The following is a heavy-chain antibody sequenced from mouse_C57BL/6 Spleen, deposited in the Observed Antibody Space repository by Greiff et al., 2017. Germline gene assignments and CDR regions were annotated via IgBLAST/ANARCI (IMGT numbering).Heavy chain of an antibody. D-gene: IGHD2-13*01. V-gene: IGHV1-9*01. Sequence: QVQLQQSGAELMKPGASVKLSCKASGYTFTGYWIEWVKQRPGHGLEWIGEILPGSGSTNYNEKFKGKATFTADTSSNTAYMQLSSLTTEDSAIYYCARSRGDGDYEGGAMDYWGQGTSVTVSS. J-gene: IGHJ4*01. CDR1: GYTFTGYW. CDR2: ILPGSGST. CDR3: ARSRGDGDYEGGAMDY.